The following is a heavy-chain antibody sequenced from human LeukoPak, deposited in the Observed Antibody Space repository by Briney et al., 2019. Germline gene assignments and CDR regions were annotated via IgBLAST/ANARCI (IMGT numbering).Heavy chain of an antibody. CDR2: IKQDATEK. CDR3: ARDKPRDSVAGSNFDY. J-gene: IGHJ4*02. Sequence: GGSLRLSCAASGFTFSGFWMSWVRQAPGKGLEWVANIKQDATEKYYIDSVKGRFTIPRDNVQNSLYLQMDSLRVEDTAVYYCARDKPRDSVAGSNFDYWGQGILVTVSS. D-gene: IGHD6-19*01. CDR1: GFTFSGFW. V-gene: IGHV3-7*01.